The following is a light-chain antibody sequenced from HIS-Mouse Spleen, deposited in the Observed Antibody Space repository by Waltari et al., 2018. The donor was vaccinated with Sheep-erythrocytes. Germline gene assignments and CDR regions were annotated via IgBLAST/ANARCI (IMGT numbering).Light chain of an antibody. CDR3: QQYYSTLT. J-gene: IGKJ4*01. Sequence: DIVMTQSPDSLAVSLGERATINCKSSQSVLYSSNNKNYLAWYQQKPGQPPKLLIYWASTRDSGVPGRFSGSGSGTDFPLTISSLQAEDVAVYYCQQYYSTLTFGGGTKVEIK. CDR2: WAS. CDR1: QSVLYSSNNKNY. V-gene: IGKV4-1*01.